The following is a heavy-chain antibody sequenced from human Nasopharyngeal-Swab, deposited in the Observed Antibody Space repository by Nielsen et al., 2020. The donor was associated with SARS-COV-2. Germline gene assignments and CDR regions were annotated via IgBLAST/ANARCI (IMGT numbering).Heavy chain of an antibody. D-gene: IGHD2-2*01. V-gene: IGHV3-21*01. CDR2: ISSSSYI. Sequence: GGSLRLSCAASGFTFSSYSMNWVRQAPGKGLEWVSSISSSSYIYYADSVKGRFTISRDNAKNSLYLQMNSLRAEDTAVYYCARGQAGYCSSTSCYPYYYYYMDVWGKGTTVTVSS. CDR1: GFTFSSYS. J-gene: IGHJ6*03. CDR3: ARGQAGYCSSTSCYPYYYYYMDV.